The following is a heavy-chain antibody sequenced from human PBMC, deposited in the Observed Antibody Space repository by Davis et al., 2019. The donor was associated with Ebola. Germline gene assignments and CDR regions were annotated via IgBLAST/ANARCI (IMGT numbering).Heavy chain of an antibody. CDR1: GYTFTSYG. CDR2: ISAYNGNT. V-gene: IGHV1-18*04. Sequence: AASVKVSCKASGYTFTSYGISWVRQAPGQGLEWMGWISAYNGNTNYAQKFQGRVTMTRDTSTSTVYMELSSLRSEDTAVYYCARDGSVAAIELDYWGQGTLVTVSS. D-gene: IGHD2-2*02. CDR3: ARDGSVAAIELDY. J-gene: IGHJ4*02.